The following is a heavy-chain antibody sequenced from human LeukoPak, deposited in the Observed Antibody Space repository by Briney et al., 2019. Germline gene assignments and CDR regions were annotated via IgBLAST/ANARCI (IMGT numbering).Heavy chain of an antibody. D-gene: IGHD3-10*02. V-gene: IGHV3-11*04. J-gene: IGHJ6*04. CDR2: ISSSGSTI. CDR3: AELGITMIGGV. CDR1: GFTFSDYY. Sequence: GGSLRLSCAASGFTFSDYYMIWVRHAPGKGLEWVSYISSSGSTIYYADSVKGRFTISRDNAKNSLYLQMNSLRAEDTAVYYCAELGITMIGGVWGKGTTVTISS.